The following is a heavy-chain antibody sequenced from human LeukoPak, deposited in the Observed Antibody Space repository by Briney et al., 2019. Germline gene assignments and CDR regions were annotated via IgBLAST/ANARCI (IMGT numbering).Heavy chain of an antibody. CDR2: IYTSGSN. J-gene: IGHJ5*02. Sequence: SETLSLTCTVSGGSISSYYWSWIRQPPGKGLEWIGYIYTSGSNNYNPSLKSRVTISVDTSKNQFSLKLSSVTAADTVVYYCARHALLGYCSSTSCYNWFDPWGQGTLVTVSS. CDR1: GGSISSYY. D-gene: IGHD2-2*01. V-gene: IGHV4-4*09. CDR3: ARHALLGYCSSTSCYNWFDP.